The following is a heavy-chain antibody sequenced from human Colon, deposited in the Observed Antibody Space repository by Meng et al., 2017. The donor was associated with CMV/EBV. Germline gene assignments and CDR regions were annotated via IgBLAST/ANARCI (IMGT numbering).Heavy chain of an antibody. Sequence: GGSLRLSCSASGFTFSMFSTYEMNWVRQAPGKGLEWVSSIHSSGDHKYYADSLRGRFTVSRDNAKNSLFLHMNSLSVEDTAVYYCARDKYTAMIKDAIDVWGQGTTVTVSS. J-gene: IGHJ6*02. D-gene: IGHD5-18*01. CDR1: GFTFSMFS. V-gene: IGHV3-21*01. CDR2: IHSSGDHK. CDR3: ARDKYTAMIKDAIDV.